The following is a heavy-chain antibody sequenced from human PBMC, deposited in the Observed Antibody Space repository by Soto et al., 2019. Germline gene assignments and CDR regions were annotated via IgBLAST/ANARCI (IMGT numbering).Heavy chain of an antibody. D-gene: IGHD3-3*01. V-gene: IGHV4-34*01. CDR3: AGVRTIFGAKWRVYFDY. CDR1: GGSCGGCG. CDR2: INHSGST. Sequence: PSETLSLTCAVDGGSCGGCGGSWIRQTPGKGLEWIGEINHSGSTNYNPSLKSRVTISVDTSKNQFSLKLSSVTAADTAVYYCAGVRTIFGAKWRVYFDYWGQGTLVTVSS. J-gene: IGHJ4*02.